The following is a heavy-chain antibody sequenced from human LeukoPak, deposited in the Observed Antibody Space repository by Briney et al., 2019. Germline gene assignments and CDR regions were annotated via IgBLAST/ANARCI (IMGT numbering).Heavy chain of an antibody. CDR1: GYTFTSYD. D-gene: IGHD2-15*01. CDR3: ARGTVREVGGFDY. V-gene: IGHV1-8*01. J-gene: IGHJ4*02. CDR2: MNPDSGNT. Sequence: EASVKVSCKASGYTFTSYDINWVRQAPGQGLEWMGWMNPDSGNTGYAQKFQGRVTMTRNTSISTAYMELSSLRSEDTAVYYCARGTVREVGGFDYWGQGTLVTVSS.